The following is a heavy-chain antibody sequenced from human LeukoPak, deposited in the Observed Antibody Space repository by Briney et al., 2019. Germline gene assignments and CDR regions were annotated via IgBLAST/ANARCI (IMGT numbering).Heavy chain of an antibody. CDR3: ARRKAAAGNFDS. J-gene: IGHJ4*02. V-gene: IGHV5-51*01. CDR1: GYSFISYW. CDR2: IYPGDSNT. Sequence: GESLKISCKGSGYSFISYWIAWVRQMPGKGLEWMGIIYPGDSNTIYSPSFQGQVTISADRSISTAYLQWSSLKASDTAMYFCARRKAAAGNFDSWGQGTLVTVSS. D-gene: IGHD6-13*01.